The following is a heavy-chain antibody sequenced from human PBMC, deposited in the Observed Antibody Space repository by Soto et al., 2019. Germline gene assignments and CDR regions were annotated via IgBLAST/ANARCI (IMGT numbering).Heavy chain of an antibody. Sequence: GASVKVSCKASGYTFTSYDINWVRHATGQGLEWMGWMNPNSGNTGYAQKFQGRVTMTRNTSISTAYMELSSLRSEDTAVYYCARGVNYYYYMDVWGKGTTVTVSS. CDR1: GYTFTSYD. CDR2: MNPNSGNT. J-gene: IGHJ6*03. CDR3: ARGVNYYYYMDV. V-gene: IGHV1-8*01.